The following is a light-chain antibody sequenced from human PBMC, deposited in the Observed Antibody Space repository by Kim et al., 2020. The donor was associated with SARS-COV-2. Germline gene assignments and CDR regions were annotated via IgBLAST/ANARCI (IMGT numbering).Light chain of an antibody. V-gene: IGKV3-20*01. CDR3: QQYGSPLLT. CDR2: GAS. CDR1: QSVTSSY. J-gene: IGKJ4*01. Sequence: LSPGERAPLSRRASQSVTSSYLAWYQQKPGQAPRLLIYGASIRATGVPDRFSGSDSGTDFTLTISRLEPEDFAVYYCQQYGSPLLTFGGGTKLEI.